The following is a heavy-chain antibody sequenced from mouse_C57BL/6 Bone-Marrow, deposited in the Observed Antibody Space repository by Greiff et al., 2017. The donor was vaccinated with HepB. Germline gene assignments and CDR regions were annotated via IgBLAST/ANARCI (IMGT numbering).Heavy chain of an antibody. J-gene: IGHJ2*01. CDR1: GYTFTSYG. CDR2: IYPRSGNT. D-gene: IGHD2-5*01. CDR3: ARSLYYSNYRCY. V-gene: IGHV1-81*01. Sequence: QVHVKQSGAELARPGASVKLSCKASGYTFTSYGISWVKQRTGQGLEWIGEIYPRSGNTYYNEKFKGKATLTADKSSSTAYMELRSLTSEDSAVYFCARSLYYSNYRCYWGQGTTLTVSS.